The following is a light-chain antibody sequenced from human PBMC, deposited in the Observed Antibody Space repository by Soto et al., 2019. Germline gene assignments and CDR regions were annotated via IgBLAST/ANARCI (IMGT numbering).Light chain of an antibody. Sequence: EIVLTQSPGTLSLSPGETATLSCRASQSINNNFLAWHQQRPGQAPRLLIFRASNRASGIPDRFRGSGSGTDFTLTIPRLEPEDFAVYYCQQYTNAPRTFGQGTKVEIK. V-gene: IGKV3-20*01. CDR3: QQYTNAPRT. CDR1: QSINNNF. J-gene: IGKJ1*01. CDR2: RAS.